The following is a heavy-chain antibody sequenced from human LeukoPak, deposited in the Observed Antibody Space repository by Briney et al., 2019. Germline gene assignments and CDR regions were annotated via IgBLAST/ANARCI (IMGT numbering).Heavy chain of an antibody. V-gene: IGHV3-21*01. Sequence: GGSLRLSCAASEFTFSSYSMTWVRQAPGKGLEWVSSISSSSSYIYYADSVKGRFTISRDNAKNSLYLQMNSLRAEDTAVYYCARDWTPENYYDSSGYPVPFDYWGQGTLVTVSS. CDR2: ISSSSSYI. D-gene: IGHD3-22*01. J-gene: IGHJ4*02. CDR1: EFTFSSYS. CDR3: ARDWTPENYYDSSGYPVPFDY.